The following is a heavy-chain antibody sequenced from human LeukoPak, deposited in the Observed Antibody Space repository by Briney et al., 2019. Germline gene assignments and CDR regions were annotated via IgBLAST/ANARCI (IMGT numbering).Heavy chain of an antibody. CDR1: GYTLTELS. J-gene: IGHJ4*02. D-gene: IGHD6-19*01. V-gene: IGHV1-24*01. Sequence: EASVKVSCKVSGYTLTELSMHWVRQAPGKGLEWMGGFDPEDGETIYAQKFQGRVTMTEDTSTDTAYMELSSLRSEDTAVYYCATGYAAVAAHFDYWGQGTLVTVSS. CDR3: ATGYAAVAAHFDY. CDR2: FDPEDGET.